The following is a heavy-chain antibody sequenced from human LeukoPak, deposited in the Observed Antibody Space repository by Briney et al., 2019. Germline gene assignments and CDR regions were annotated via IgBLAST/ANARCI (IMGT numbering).Heavy chain of an antibody. CDR3: AKGGDSGSYRLVDYFDY. D-gene: IGHD1-26*01. CDR1: GFTFSSYA. J-gene: IGHJ4*02. CDR2: ISGSGGST. V-gene: IGHV3-23*01. Sequence: GGSLRLSCAASGFTFSSYAMSWVRQAPGKGLEWVSAISGSGGSTYYADSVKGRFTISRDNSKNTLYLQMNSLRAEDTALYYCAKGGDSGSYRLVDYFDYWGQGTLVTVSS.